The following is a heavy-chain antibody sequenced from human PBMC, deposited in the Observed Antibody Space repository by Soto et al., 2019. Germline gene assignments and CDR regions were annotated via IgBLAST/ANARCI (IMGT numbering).Heavy chain of an antibody. CDR2: INANSGGT. J-gene: IGHJ4*02. CDR1: VYTFTCYY. Sequence: GXSVKVSCKASVYTFTCYYMHWVRQAPGQGLEWMGWINANSGGTKYAQKFQGRVTMTRDTSISTAYMELSRLTSDDTAVYYCARAGLTTLAMATTLWGRGTLVTVSS. CDR3: ARAGLTTLAMATTL. D-gene: IGHD1-1*01. V-gene: IGHV1-2*02.